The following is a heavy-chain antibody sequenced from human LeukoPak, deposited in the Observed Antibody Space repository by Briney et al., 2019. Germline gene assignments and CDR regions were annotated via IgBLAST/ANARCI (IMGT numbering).Heavy chain of an antibody. CDR1: GVTFSGYT. D-gene: IGHD3-22*01. CDR3: ARDFYDSTGYYYDY. Sequence: PGGSLRLSCAASGVTFSGYTMSWVRQAPGKGLEWVSAVSGSGEKTYYADSVKGGYTISRDKSKSTLYLQINNLGAEDSALYYCARDFYDSTGYYYDYWGQGTLVTVS. J-gene: IGHJ4*02. V-gene: IGHV3-23*01. CDR2: VSGSGEKT.